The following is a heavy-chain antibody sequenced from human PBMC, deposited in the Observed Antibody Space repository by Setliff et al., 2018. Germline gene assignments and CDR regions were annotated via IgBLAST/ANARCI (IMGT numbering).Heavy chain of an antibody. CDR2: TIPIFGST. Sequence: SVKVSCKASGGTFSSYGVSWVRQAPGQGLEWMGGTIPIFGSTNYAQKFQDRVTIITDESTSTAYMELRGLRTEDTAVYYCAREGVDTRSSTDYRYYMDVWGKGTTVTVS. J-gene: IGHJ6*03. CDR3: AREGVDTRSSTDYRYYMDV. CDR1: GGTFSSYG. D-gene: IGHD5-18*01. V-gene: IGHV1-69*05.